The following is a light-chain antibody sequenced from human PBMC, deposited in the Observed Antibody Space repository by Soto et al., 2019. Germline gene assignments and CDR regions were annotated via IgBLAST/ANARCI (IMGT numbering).Light chain of an antibody. CDR3: HQSYRTPVT. CDR1: QSISSY. J-gene: IGKJ4*01. Sequence: DIQKTQSPSSLSASVGDRVTITCRARQSISSYLNWYQQKPGEAPKLLIYAASNLQSGVPSRFSGGGSGTDFTLTITGLQPEDSATYYCHQSYRTPVTFGGGTMVDI. V-gene: IGKV1-39*01. CDR2: AAS.